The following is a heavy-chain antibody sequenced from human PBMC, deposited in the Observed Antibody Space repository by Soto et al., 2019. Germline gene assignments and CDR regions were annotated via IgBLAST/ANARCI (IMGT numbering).Heavy chain of an antibody. Sequence: QVQLVQSGAEVKRPGASVKVSCKASGYTFTTYYMHWVRQAPGQGLEWLGIINPNGGSTTYAQKFQGRVTMTRDTSPSTVYLELSSLSSEDTAVYYCARAGYCSGGTCFHGNCDYWGQGTLVTVSA. CDR1: GYTFTTYY. D-gene: IGHD2-15*01. V-gene: IGHV1-46*01. CDR3: ARAGYCSGGTCFHGNCDY. CDR2: INPNGGST. J-gene: IGHJ4*02.